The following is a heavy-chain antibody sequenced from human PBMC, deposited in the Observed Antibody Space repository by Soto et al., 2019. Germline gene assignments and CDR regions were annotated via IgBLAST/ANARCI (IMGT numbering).Heavy chain of an antibody. Sequence: ALRLSCAASGFTFSSYGMHWVRQAPGKGLEWVAVISYDGSNKYYADSVKGRFTISRDNSKDTLYLRMNSLRAEDTAVYYCAKGLFDPWGQGTLVTVSS. V-gene: IGHV3-30*18. CDR3: AKGLFDP. CDR1: GFTFSSYG. J-gene: IGHJ5*02. CDR2: ISYDGSNK.